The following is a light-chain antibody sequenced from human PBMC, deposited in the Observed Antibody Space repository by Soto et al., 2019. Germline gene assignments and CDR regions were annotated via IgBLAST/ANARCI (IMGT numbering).Light chain of an antibody. CDR2: RIT. CDR3: AAWDDSLSGPV. J-gene: IGLJ2*01. CDR1: SSNIGSNY. V-gene: IGLV1-47*01. Sequence: QLVLTQPHSTSGTPGQRVTISCSGSSSNIGSNYVYWYQQLPGMAPKLLIYRITQRPSGVPDRFSGSKSGTSASLAISGLRSEDEADYYCAAWDDSLSGPVFGGGTQLTVL.